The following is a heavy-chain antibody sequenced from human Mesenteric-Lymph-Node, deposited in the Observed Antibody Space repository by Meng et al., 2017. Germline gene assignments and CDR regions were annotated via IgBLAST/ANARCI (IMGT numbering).Heavy chain of an antibody. CDR2: IYHSGST. V-gene: IGHV4-4*02. CDR1: GGSISSSNW. Sequence: QGRLQQSGPGWVKPSGTLSLTCAVSGGSISSSNWWSWVRQPPGKGLEWIEEIYHSGSTNYNPSLKSRVTISVDKSKNQFSLKLSSVTAADTAVYYCASGRKYCSSASCYGQFDYWGQGTLVTVSS. D-gene: IGHD2-2*01. CDR3: ASGRKYCSSASCYGQFDY. J-gene: IGHJ4*02.